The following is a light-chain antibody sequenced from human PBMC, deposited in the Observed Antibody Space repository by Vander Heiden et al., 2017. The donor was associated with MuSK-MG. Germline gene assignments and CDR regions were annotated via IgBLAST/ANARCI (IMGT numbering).Light chain of an antibody. CDR2: DAS. CDR3: QQHDNLPPYT. V-gene: IGKV1-33*01. CDR1: QDISNY. Sequence: DIQMTQSPSSLSASVGDRVTITCQASQDISNYLNWYQQKPGKAPKLLIYDASNWETGVPSRFSGSGYGTDFTFTISSLQPEDIAPDYCQQHDNLPPYTFGQGTKLEIK. J-gene: IGKJ2*01.